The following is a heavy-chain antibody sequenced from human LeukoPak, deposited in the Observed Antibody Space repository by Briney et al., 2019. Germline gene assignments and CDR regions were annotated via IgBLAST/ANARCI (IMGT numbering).Heavy chain of an antibody. V-gene: IGHV1-2*02. CDR3: ARDPSGSGSYSDY. D-gene: IGHD3-10*01. Sequence: ASVKVSCKASGYTFTGYYMYWVRQAPGQGLEWMGWINPNSGGTNYAQKSQGRVTTTRDTSISTAYVELSRLRSDDTAVYYCARDPSGSGSYSDYWGQGTLVTVSS. CDR1: GYTFTGYY. J-gene: IGHJ4*02. CDR2: INPNSGGT.